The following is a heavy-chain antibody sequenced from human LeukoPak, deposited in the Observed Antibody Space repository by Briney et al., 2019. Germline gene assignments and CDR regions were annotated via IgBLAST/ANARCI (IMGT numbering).Heavy chain of an antibody. D-gene: IGHD3-3*01. Sequence: ASVKVSCKASGYTFTTYDINWVRQATGQGLEWMGWMDPNSGNTGYAQKFQGRVTMTRNTSIRTAYMELSSLRSEDTAVYYCARESDFWSGYGYWGQGTLVTVSS. CDR3: ARESDFWSGYGY. J-gene: IGHJ4*02. CDR1: GYTFTTYD. V-gene: IGHV1-8*01. CDR2: MDPNSGNT.